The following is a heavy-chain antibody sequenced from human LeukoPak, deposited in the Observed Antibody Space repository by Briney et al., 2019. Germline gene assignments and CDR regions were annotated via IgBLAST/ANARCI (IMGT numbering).Heavy chain of an antibody. Sequence: ASVKVSCKASGYSFTDYYVHWVRQGPGQGLEWMGWINPNSGGTIYAQKFQGRVTMTRDTSISTAYMELSRLRSDDTAVYYCASIPQNWNYFDYWGQGTLVTVSS. CDR3: ASIPQNWNYFDY. CDR2: INPNSGGT. J-gene: IGHJ4*02. D-gene: IGHD1-1*01. V-gene: IGHV1-2*02. CDR1: GYSFTDYY.